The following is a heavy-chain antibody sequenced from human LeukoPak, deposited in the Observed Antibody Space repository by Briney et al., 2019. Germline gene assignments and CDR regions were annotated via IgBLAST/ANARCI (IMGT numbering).Heavy chain of an antibody. J-gene: IGHJ6*03. V-gene: IGHV3-7*04. CDR1: GFTFSNYL. D-gene: IGHD2-21*01. CDR2: IKQDGSEK. Sequence: GGSPRLSCAASGFTFSNYLMSWVRQAPGKGLEWVANIKQDGSEKNYVDSVKGRFTISRDNAKNSLYLQMNSLRADDTAVYYCARGRGTIGSNRDFYFYYYMDIWGNGTTVTVSS. CDR3: ARGRGTIGSNRDFYFYYYMDI.